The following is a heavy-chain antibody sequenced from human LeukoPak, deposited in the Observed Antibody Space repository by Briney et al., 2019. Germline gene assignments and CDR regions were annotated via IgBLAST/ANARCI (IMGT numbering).Heavy chain of an antibody. CDR3: ARDDLLRRAFDF. CDR1: GFSFSYYA. J-gene: IGHJ3*01. Sequence: GRSLRLSCAVSGFSFSYYAMHWVRQAPGKGLEWVAIISNDGSDKYYADSVKGRFTISRDNSRNMLYLQMNSLRAVDTAVYYCARDDLLRRAFDFWGQGTMVTVSS. V-gene: IGHV3-30*01. CDR2: ISNDGSDK. D-gene: IGHD3-16*01.